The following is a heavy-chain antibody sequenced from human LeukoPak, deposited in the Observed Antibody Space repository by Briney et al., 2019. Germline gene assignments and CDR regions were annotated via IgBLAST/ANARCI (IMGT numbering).Heavy chain of an antibody. CDR2: IIPIFGTA. J-gene: IGHJ4*02. D-gene: IGHD6-13*01. CDR1: GGTFSSYA. V-gene: IGHV1-69*01. CDR3: ARAPLRAAAGTRGFDY. Sequence: SVKVSCKASGGTFSSYAISWVRQAPGQGLEWMGGIIPIFGTANYAQKFQGRVTITADESTSTAYMELSSLRSEDTAVYYCARAPLRAAAGTRGFDYWGQGTLVTVSS.